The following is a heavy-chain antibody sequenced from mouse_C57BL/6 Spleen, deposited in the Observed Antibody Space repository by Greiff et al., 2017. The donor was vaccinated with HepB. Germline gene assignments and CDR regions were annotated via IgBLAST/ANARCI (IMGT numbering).Heavy chain of an antibody. CDR2: ISDGGSYT. CDR1: GFTFSSYA. Sequence: DVKLVESGGGLVKPGGSLKLSCAASGFTFSSYAMSWVRQTPEKRLEWVATISDGGSYTYYPDNVKGRFTISRDNAKNNLYLQMSHLKSEDTAMYYCARDLDYGSSRYFDVWGTGTTVTVSS. D-gene: IGHD1-1*01. CDR3: ARDLDYGSSRYFDV. V-gene: IGHV5-4*01. J-gene: IGHJ1*03.